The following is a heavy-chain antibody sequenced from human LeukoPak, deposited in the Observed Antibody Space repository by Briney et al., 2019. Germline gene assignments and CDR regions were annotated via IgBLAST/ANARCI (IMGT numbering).Heavy chain of an antibody. CDR1: GFTFSSYS. D-gene: IGHD4-17*01. Sequence: PGGSLRLSCAASGFTFSSYSMNWVRQAPGKGLEWVSSISSSSSYIYYADSVKGRFTISRDNAKNSLYLQMNSLRAEDTALYYCARQAHGDYLNWFDPWGQGTLVTVSS. V-gene: IGHV3-21*04. CDR2: ISSSSSYI. J-gene: IGHJ5*02. CDR3: ARQAHGDYLNWFDP.